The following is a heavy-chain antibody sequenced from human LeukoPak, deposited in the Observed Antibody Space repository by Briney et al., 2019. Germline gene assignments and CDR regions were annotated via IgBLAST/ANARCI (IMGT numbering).Heavy chain of an antibody. J-gene: IGHJ4*02. V-gene: IGHV5-51*01. CDR2: IYPGDSDT. CDR3: ARHETGPYFDY. D-gene: IGHD3-9*01. Sequence: GESLKISCKGSGYSFTTYWIGWVRQMPGKGLECMGIIYPGDSDTRYSPSFQGQVTISADKSYSTAYLQWSSLKASDTAMYYCARHETGPYFDYWGQGTLVTVSS. CDR1: GYSFTTYW.